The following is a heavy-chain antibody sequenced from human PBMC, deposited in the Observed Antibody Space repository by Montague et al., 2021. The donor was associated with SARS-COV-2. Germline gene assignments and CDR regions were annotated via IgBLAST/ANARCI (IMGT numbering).Heavy chain of an antibody. CDR2: ISHDGFEE. CDR3: ARAYYDGISGQLDQ. V-gene: IGHV3-30*04. J-gene: IGHJ4*02. CDR1: GFTFSAFA. Sequence: SLRLSCAVSGFTFSAFAMIWVRQPPGKGLESVALISHDGFEEHCADSMKGRFTISRDNSQNTLFLQMNRLRPEDTAMYYCARAYYDGISGQLDQWGQGTLVTVSS. D-gene: IGHD3-22*01.